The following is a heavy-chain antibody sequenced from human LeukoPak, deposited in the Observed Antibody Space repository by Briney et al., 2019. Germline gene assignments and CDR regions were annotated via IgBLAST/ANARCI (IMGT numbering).Heavy chain of an antibody. Sequence: SETLSLTCTVSGGSISSGGYYWSWIRQPPGKGLEWIGYIYYSGSTNYNPSLKSRVTISVDTSKNQFSLKLSSVTAADTAVYYCARRTVAGKGAFDIWGQGTMVTVSS. J-gene: IGHJ3*02. V-gene: IGHV4-61*08. D-gene: IGHD4-11*01. CDR3: ARRTVAGKGAFDI. CDR2: IYYSGST. CDR1: GGSISSGGYY.